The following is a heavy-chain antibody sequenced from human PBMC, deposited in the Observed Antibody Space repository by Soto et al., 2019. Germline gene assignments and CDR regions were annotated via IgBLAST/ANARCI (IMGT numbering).Heavy chain of an antibody. CDR2: ISAYNGNT. CDR1: GYTFTSYG. D-gene: IGHD2-15*01. CDR3: ARSFVPYFFYCNGYPPHVMAF. Sequence: GASVKVSCKASGYTFTSYGISWVRQAPGQGHEWMGWISAYNGNTNYAQKLQGRVTMTTDTSTSTAYMELRSLRSDDTAVYYCARSFVPYFFYCNGYPPHVMAFWTQRTTVTVSS. J-gene: IGHJ6*02. V-gene: IGHV1-18*01.